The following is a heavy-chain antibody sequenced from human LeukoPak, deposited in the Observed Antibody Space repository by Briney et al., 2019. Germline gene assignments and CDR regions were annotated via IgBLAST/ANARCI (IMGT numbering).Heavy chain of an antibody. CDR2: IYSGGST. D-gene: IGHD6-13*01. J-gene: IGHJ4*02. V-gene: IGHV3-66*02. CDR1: GFTVSSNY. CDR3: ARDALIAAAGTGNY. Sequence: PGGSLRLSCAASGFTVSSNYMSWVRQAPGQGLESVSVIYSGGSTYYAGSVKGRFTISRDNSKNTLYLQMNSLRAEDTAVYYCARDALIAAAGTGNYWGRGTLVTVSS.